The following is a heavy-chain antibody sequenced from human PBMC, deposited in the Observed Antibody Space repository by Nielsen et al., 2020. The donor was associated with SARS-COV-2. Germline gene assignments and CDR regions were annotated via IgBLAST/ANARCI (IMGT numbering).Heavy chain of an antibody. J-gene: IGHJ4*02. CDR2: ISGYSGNT. V-gene: IGHV1-18*04. Sequence: ASVKVSCKASGYTFTDYYIHWVRQAPGQGLEWMGWISGYSGNTNYAQRLQGRVTMTTDTSTSTAYMDLSGLRSEDTAMYYCAGDRGGYIFWGQGTLVTVSS. D-gene: IGHD5-12*01. CDR1: GYTFTDYY. CDR3: AGDRGGYIF.